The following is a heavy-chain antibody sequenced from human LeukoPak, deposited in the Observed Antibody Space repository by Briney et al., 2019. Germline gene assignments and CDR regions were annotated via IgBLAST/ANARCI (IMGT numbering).Heavy chain of an antibody. V-gene: IGHV4-59*01. Sequence: SETLSLTCTVSGGSISSYYWSWIRQPPGKGLEWIGYIYYGGSTNYNPSLKSRVTISVDTSKNQFSLKLSSVTAADTAVYYCARTPRDFWSGYSDYWGQGTLVTVSS. CDR2: IYYGGST. CDR1: GGSISSYY. D-gene: IGHD3-3*01. J-gene: IGHJ4*02. CDR3: ARTPRDFWSGYSDY.